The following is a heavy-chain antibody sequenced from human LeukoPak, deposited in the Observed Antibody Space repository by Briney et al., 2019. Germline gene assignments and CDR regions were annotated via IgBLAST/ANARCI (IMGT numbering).Heavy chain of an antibody. CDR3: ARSASGYDA. Sequence: TGDSLRLCCAASGCPFSGYWMHWVRQATGKGLVWVSRIDDDGAGTTYADSVKGRFTISRDNAKNTLYLQMNSLRVEDTAVYCCARSASGYDAWGQGTLVTVSS. V-gene: IGHV3-74*01. J-gene: IGHJ5*02. D-gene: IGHD5-12*01. CDR2: IDDDGAGT. CDR1: GCPFSGYW.